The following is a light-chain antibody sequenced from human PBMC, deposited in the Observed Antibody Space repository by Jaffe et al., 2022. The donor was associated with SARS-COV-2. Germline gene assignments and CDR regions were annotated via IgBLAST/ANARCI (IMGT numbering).Light chain of an antibody. CDR3: QHYANLPYT. V-gene: IGKV1-33*01. CDR2: GTS. J-gene: IGKJ2*01. CDR1: QDISFS. Sequence: DIQMTQSPSSLSASVGDRVTITCQASQDISFSLNWYQQKPGKAPKLLISGTSNLETGVPSRFSGSGSGTDFTFTISSLQPEDIGTYYCQHYANLPYTFGQGTKLEIK.